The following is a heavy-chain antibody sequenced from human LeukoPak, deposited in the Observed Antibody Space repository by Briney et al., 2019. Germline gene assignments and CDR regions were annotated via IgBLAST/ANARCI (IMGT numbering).Heavy chain of an antibody. V-gene: IGHV3-7*01. CDR2: IKHDGSEK. D-gene: IGHD2-8*01. CDR1: GFTFSDYY. J-gene: IGHJ4*02. CDR3: ARGRVLDL. Sequence: GGSLRLSCAASGFTFSDYYMSWIRQAPGKGLEWVANIKHDGSEKYYVDSVKGRFTISRDNAENSLFLQMNSLRAEDTALYYCARGRVLDLRGQGTLVTVSS.